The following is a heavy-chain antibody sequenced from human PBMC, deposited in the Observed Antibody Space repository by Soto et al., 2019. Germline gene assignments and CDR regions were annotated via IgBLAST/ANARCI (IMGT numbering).Heavy chain of an antibody. V-gene: IGHV5-10-1*01. CDR2: IDPSDSQT. D-gene: IGHD3-22*01. J-gene: IGHJ4*02. CDR3: ARQIYDSDTGPNFQYYFDS. Sequence: GASLKISCKGSGYSFAGYWITWVRQKPGKGLEWMGRIDPSDSQTYYSPSFRGHVTISATKSITTVFLQWSSLRASDTAMYYCARQIYDSDTGPNFQYYFDSWGQGAPVTVSS. CDR1: GYSFAGYW.